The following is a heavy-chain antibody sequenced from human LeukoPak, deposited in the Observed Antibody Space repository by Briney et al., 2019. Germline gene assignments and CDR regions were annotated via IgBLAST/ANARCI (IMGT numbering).Heavy chain of an antibody. CDR2: INPNSGGT. CDR3: ARVEVVPAANDDAFDI. CDR1: GYTFTGYY. J-gene: IGHJ3*02. V-gene: IGHV1-2*02. Sequence: GSVKVSCKASGYTFTGYYMHWVRQAPGQGLEWMGWINPNSGGTNYAQKFQGRVTMTRDTSISTAYMELSRLRSDDTAVYYCARVEVVPAANDDAFDIWGQGTMVTVSS. D-gene: IGHD2-2*01.